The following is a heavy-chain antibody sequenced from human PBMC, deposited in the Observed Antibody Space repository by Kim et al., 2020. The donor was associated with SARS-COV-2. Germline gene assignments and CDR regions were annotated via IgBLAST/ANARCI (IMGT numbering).Heavy chain of an antibody. CDR2: IYYSGST. CDR1: GGSISSGDYY. J-gene: IGHJ6*02. D-gene: IGHD3-10*01. CDR3: ARDHSRIGYGSGNYYYGMDV. V-gene: IGHV4-30-4*01. Sequence: SETLSLTCTVSGGSISSGDYYWSWIRQPPGKGLEWIGYIYYSGSTYYNPSLKSRVTISVDTSKNQFSLKLSSVTAADTAVYYCARDHSRIGYGSGNYYYGMDVWGQGTTVTVSS.